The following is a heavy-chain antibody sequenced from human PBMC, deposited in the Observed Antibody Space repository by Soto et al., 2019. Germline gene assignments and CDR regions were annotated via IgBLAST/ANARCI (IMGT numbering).Heavy chain of an antibody. Sequence: QVQLVESGGGVVQPGRSLRLSCAASGFTFSSYGMHWVRQAPGKGLEWVAVISYDGSNKYYADSVKGRFTISRDNSKNTLYLQMNSLRAEDTAVYYCANGDYYDSSGYHHDAFDIWGQGTMVTVSS. CDR1: GFTFSSYG. CDR2: ISYDGSNK. D-gene: IGHD3-22*01. J-gene: IGHJ3*02. CDR3: ANGDYYDSSGYHHDAFDI. V-gene: IGHV3-30*18.